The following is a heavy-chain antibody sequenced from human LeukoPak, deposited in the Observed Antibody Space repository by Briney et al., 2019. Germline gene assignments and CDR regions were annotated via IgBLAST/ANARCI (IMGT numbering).Heavy chain of an antibody. D-gene: IGHD4-11*01. Sequence: GGSLRLSCAASGFTFSSYWMHWVRQAPGKGLVWVSRIRSDGSSTTYADSVKGRFTISRDNTKNTLYLQMNSLRADDTAVYYCARDDYNRHWGQGTLVTASS. CDR3: ARDDYNRH. V-gene: IGHV3-74*01. CDR1: GFTFSSYW. J-gene: IGHJ4*02. CDR2: IRSDGSST.